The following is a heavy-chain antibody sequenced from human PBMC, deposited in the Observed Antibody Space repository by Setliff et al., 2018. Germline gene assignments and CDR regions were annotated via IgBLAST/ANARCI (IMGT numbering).Heavy chain of an antibody. J-gene: IGHJ4*02. CDR3: ARDGGEY. V-gene: IGHV3-66*01. CDR1: GFTVSSNY. D-gene: IGHD3-16*01. Sequence: GSLRLSCAASGFTVSSNYMSWVRQAPGKGPEYVSIIYTGGTTYYTDSVKGRFTISRDNSKNTLYLQLNSLRAEDTAVYYCARDGGEYWGQGTLVTVSS. CDR2: IYTGGTT.